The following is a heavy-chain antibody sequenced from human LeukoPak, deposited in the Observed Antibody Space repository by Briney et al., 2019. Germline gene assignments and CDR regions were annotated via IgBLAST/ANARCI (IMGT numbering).Heavy chain of an antibody. J-gene: IGHJ4*02. Sequence: ASVKVSCKASGGTFSSYAISWVRQAPGQGLEWMGWISAYNGNTNYAQKLQGRVTMTTDTSTSTAYMELRSLRSDDTAVYYCAKALMVRGVSPVDYWGQGTLVTVSS. D-gene: IGHD3-10*01. CDR2: ISAYNGNT. V-gene: IGHV1-18*01. CDR1: GGTFSSYA. CDR3: AKALMVRGVSPVDY.